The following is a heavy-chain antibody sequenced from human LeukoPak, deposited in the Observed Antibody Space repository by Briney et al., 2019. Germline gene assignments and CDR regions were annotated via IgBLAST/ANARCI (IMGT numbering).Heavy chain of an antibody. Sequence: GGSLRLSCAASGFTFSSYWMSWVRQAPGKGLEWVANIKQDGSEKYYVDSVKGRFTISRDNAKNSLYLQMNSLRAEDTALYYCAKDFQEEFYYGMDVWGQGTTVTVSS. CDR3: AKDFQEEFYYGMDV. CDR2: IKQDGSEK. CDR1: GFTFSSYW. J-gene: IGHJ6*02. V-gene: IGHV3-7*03. D-gene: IGHD3-10*01.